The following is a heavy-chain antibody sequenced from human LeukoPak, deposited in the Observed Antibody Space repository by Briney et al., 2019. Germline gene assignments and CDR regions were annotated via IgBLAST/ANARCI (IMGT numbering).Heavy chain of an antibody. CDR1: GFSFSTYW. D-gene: IGHD3-10*01. Sequence: PGGSLRLSCAASGFSFSTYWMHWVRQAPGKGLVWVSRIPSDGSYTNYADSVKGRFTISRDNAKKTLYLQMNSLRVADTAIYYFSRPSAGGGLASDYWGQGTLVTVSS. CDR2: IPSDGSYT. J-gene: IGHJ4*02. V-gene: IGHV3-74*01. CDR3: SRPSAGGGLASDY.